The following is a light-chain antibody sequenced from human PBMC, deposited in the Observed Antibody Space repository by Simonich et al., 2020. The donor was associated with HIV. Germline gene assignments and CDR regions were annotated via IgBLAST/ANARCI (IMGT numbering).Light chain of an antibody. J-gene: IGKJ2*01. V-gene: IGKV3-15*01. CDR2: GAS. CDR3: QQYYSTPGT. CDR1: QSVSRN. Sequence: EIVMTQSPATLSVSPGESATLSCRASQSVSRNLAWFQQRPGQAPRLLIFGASTRATAIPARFSGSGSGTEFSLTISSLQAEDVAVYYCQQYYSTPGTFGQGTELEIK.